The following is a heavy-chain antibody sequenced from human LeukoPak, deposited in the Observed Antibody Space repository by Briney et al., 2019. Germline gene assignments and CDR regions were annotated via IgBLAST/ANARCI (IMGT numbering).Heavy chain of an antibody. J-gene: IGHJ5*02. CDR1: GYSFTSSW. V-gene: IGHV5-51*01. D-gene: IGHD2-15*01. Sequence: GESLKISCQASGYSFTSSWIGWGRQMPGKGLEWMGTIFPAESDTRYSPSFQGQVTISVDKSNNTAYWQWSSLKASDTAIYSCASLSGGSPCGQGTLVTVSS. CDR2: IFPAESDT. CDR3: ASLSGGSP.